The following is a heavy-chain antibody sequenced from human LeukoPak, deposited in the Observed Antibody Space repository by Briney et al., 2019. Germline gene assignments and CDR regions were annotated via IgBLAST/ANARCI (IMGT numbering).Heavy chain of an antibody. CDR3: ARTEYSSGWYVTY. Sequence: PSETLSLTCTVSGGSISSSCYYWGWIPQPPGKGLEWIGSIYYSGSTYYNPSLKSRVTISRDTPEHQFSLKLRSVTPPDRRVYYRARTEYSSGWYVTYGGKETLVTAPS. D-gene: IGHD6-19*01. J-gene: IGHJ4*02. CDR1: GGSISSSCYY. V-gene: IGHV4-39*01. CDR2: IYYSGST.